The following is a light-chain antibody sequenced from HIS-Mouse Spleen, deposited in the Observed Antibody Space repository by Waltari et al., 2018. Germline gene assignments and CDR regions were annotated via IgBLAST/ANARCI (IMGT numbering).Light chain of an antibody. CDR2: EGS. J-gene: IGLJ2*01. V-gene: IGLV2-23*01. Sequence: QSALTQPASVSGSPGQSITIPCTGPSRAFGSYYLVPWYQQHPGKAPKLMIYEGSKRPSGVSNRFSGSKSANTASLTISGLQAEDEADYYCCSYAGSSTYVVFGGGTKLTVL. CDR3: CSYAGSSTYVV. CDR1: SRAFGSYYL.